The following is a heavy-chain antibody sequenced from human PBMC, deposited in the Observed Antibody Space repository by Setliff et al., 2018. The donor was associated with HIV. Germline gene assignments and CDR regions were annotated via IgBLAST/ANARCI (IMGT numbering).Heavy chain of an antibody. Sequence: PGGSLRLSCAASGFIFRNYNMNWVRQAPGKGLEWVSSLSSYGRYIYYADSVRGRFTISRDDAKNSLYLQMYSLRAEDTAIYYCARDRASSAYYSHFDYWGQGSLVTVSS. D-gene: IGHD3-22*01. CDR1: GFIFRNYN. CDR3: ARDRASSAYYSHFDY. V-gene: IGHV3-21*01. CDR2: LSSYGRYI. J-gene: IGHJ4*02.